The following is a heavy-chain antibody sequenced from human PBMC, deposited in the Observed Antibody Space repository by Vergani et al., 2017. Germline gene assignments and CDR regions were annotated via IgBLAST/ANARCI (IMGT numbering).Heavy chain of an antibody. V-gene: IGHV3-9*01. CDR3: AKDIAQWLVNPGAFDI. D-gene: IGHD6-19*01. Sequence: EVQLVESGGGLVQPGRSLRLSCAASGFTFDDYAMHWVRQAPGKGLEWVSGISWNSGSIGYADSVKGRFTISRDNAKNSLYLQMNSLRAEDTALYYCAKDIAQWLVNPGAFDIWGQGTMVTVSS. J-gene: IGHJ3*02. CDR1: GFTFDDYA. CDR2: ISWNSGSI.